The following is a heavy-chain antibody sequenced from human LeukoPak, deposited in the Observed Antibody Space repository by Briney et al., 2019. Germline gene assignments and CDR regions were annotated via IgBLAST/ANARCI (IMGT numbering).Heavy chain of an antibody. CDR3: ATRYGSGSGDNWFDP. Sequence: PSETLSLTCAVSGGSISSSSYYWGWIRQPPGKGLEWIGEINHSGSTNYNPSLKSRVTISVDTSKNQFSLKLSSVTAADTAVYYCATRYGSGSGDNWFDPWGQGTLVTVSS. D-gene: IGHD3-10*01. V-gene: IGHV4-39*07. J-gene: IGHJ5*02. CDR2: INHSGST. CDR1: GGSISSSSYY.